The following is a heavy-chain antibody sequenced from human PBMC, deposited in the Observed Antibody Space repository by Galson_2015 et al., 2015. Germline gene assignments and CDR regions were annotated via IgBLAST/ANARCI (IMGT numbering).Heavy chain of an antibody. J-gene: IGHJ6*02. CDR3: AREGRWGQYYYGMDV. D-gene: IGHD4-23*01. V-gene: IGHV4-30-2*01. CDR2: IYHSGST. Sequence: TLSLTCAVSGGSISSGGYSWSWIRQPPGKGLEWIGYIYHSGSTYYNPSLKSRVTISVDRSKNQFSLKLSSVTAADTAVYYCAREGRWGQYYYGMDVWGQGTTVTVSS. CDR1: GGSISSGGYS.